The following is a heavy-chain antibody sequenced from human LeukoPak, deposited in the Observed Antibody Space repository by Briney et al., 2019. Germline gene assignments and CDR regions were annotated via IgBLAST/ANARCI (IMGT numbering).Heavy chain of an antibody. CDR3: ARDLSDAFDI. D-gene: IGHD2/OR15-2a*01. CDR2: FDALDDKT. Sequence: GASVKVSCKVSGDTLPELSIHWVRQAPGEGLEWMGVFDALDDKTIHAQKFQGRVTMTRDTSTSTVHMELSSLRSEDTAVYFCARDLSDAFDIWGQGTMVTVSS. V-gene: IGHV1-24*01. J-gene: IGHJ3*02. CDR1: GDTLPELS.